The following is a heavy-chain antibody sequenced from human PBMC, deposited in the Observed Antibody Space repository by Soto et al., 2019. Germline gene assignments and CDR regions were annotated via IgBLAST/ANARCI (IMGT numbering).Heavy chain of an antibody. Sequence: GGSLRLSCAASGFTFSSYAMSWVRQAPGKGLEWVSAISGSGGSTYYADSVKGRFTISRDNSKNTLYLQMNSLRAEDTAVYYCAKDRWFGELIPVVYFDYWGQGTLVTVSS. D-gene: IGHD3-10*01. CDR2: ISGSGGST. CDR3: AKDRWFGELIPVVYFDY. CDR1: GFTFSSYA. V-gene: IGHV3-23*01. J-gene: IGHJ4*02.